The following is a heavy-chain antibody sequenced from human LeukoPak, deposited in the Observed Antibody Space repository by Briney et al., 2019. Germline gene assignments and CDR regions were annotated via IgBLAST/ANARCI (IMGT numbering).Heavy chain of an antibody. CDR2: ISGSGGST. CDR3: AKGGAVGYYYYYMDV. J-gene: IGHJ6*03. D-gene: IGHD6-19*01. Sequence: GGSLRLSCAASGFTFSSYAMSWVRQAPGKGLEWVSAISGSGGSTYYADSVKGRFTISRDNSKNTLYLQMNSLRAEDTAVYYCAKGGAVGYYYYYMDVWGKGTTVTVSS. V-gene: IGHV3-23*01. CDR1: GFTFSSYA.